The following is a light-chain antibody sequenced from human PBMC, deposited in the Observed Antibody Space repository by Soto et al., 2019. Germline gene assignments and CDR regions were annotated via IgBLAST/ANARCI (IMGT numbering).Light chain of an antibody. V-gene: IGKV1-5*01. CDR2: DAS. CDR1: QSVSSW. J-gene: IGKJ1*01. CDR3: QQYNSYST. Sequence: DIQMTQSPSTLSASVGDRVTITCRASQSVSSWLAWYQQKPGKAPKLLIYDASSLESGVPSRFSGSGSGTEFTLTISSLQPDDCATYYCQQYNSYSTFGQGTKV.